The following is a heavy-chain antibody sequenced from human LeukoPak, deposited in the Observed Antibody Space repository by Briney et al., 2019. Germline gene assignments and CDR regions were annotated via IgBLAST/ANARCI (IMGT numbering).Heavy chain of an antibody. CDR3: ARDVATTGWYTFDY. Sequence: SQTLSVTCAISGDIFSSINGAWNWVRQSPSRGLEWLVRTYYRSKWYSDYAVPIQGRMSINPDTSKNQFTLHLFSVTPDDTAVYYCARDVATTGWYTFDYWGQGTRVTVSS. CDR1: GDIFSSINGA. D-gene: IGHD6-19*01. CDR2: TYYRSKWYS. J-gene: IGHJ4*02. V-gene: IGHV6-1*01.